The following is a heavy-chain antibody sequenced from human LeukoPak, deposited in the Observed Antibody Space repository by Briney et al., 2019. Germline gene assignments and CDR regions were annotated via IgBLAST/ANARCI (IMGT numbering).Heavy chain of an antibody. J-gene: IGHJ4*02. Sequence: EASETLSLTCTVSGGSISSSSYYWSWIRQPPGKGLEWIGYIYYSGSTNYNPSLKSRVTISVDTSKNQFSLKLSSVTAADTAVYYCARLVRDCTNGVCYNLWVVYFDYWGQGTLVTVSS. V-gene: IGHV4-61*01. CDR1: GGSISSSSYY. CDR2: IYYSGST. D-gene: IGHD2-8*01. CDR3: ARLVRDCTNGVCYNLWVVYFDY.